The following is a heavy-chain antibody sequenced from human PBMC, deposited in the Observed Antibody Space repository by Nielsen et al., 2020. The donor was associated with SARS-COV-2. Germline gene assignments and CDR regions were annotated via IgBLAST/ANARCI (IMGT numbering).Heavy chain of an antibody. V-gene: IGHV3-7*05. CDR2: IKQDGSEK. J-gene: IGHJ2*01. Sequence: GESLKISCAASGFSFSDYWMSWVRQAPGKGLEWVANIKQDGSEKYYVDSVKGRFTISRDNAKNSLYLQMNSLRAEDTSVYYCARLQTSSWYFDLWGRGTLVTVSS. CDR1: GFSFSDYW. CDR3: ARLQTSSWYFDL. D-gene: IGHD2-2*01.